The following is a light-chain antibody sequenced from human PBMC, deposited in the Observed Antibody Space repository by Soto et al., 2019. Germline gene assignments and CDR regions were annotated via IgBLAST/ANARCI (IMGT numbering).Light chain of an antibody. V-gene: IGLV1-44*01. CDR2: NND. CDR3: ATWDDSLNGLV. CDR1: SSNIGSHF. Sequence: QSVLTQPPSASETPGQRVTISCSGSSSNIGSHFVNWYQQLPGTAPKLLMYNNDQRPSGVPDRFSGSKSGTSASLAISGLQSDDEADYHCATWDDSLNGLVFGGGTKLTVL. J-gene: IGLJ3*02.